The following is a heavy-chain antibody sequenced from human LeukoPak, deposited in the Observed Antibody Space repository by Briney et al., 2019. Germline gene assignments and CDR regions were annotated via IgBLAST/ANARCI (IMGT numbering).Heavy chain of an antibody. J-gene: IGHJ4*02. Sequence: SGGSLRLSCAASGFTFSSYAMSWVRQAPGKGLEWVSAISGSGGSTYYADSVKGRFTISRDNAKNMLYLQMNSLRAEDTAVYYCARPKIDSSGYYGYWGQGTLVTVSS. CDR2: ISGSGGST. CDR1: GFTFSSYA. V-gene: IGHV3-23*01. CDR3: ARPKIDSSGYYGY. D-gene: IGHD3-22*01.